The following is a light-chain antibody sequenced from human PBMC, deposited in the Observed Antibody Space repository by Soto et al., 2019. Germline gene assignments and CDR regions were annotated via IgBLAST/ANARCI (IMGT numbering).Light chain of an antibody. CDR3: QYYGSSPWT. V-gene: IGKV3-20*01. CDR2: SAF. J-gene: IGKJ1*01. CDR1: QSVSSNY. Sequence: EIGLTQSAGTLSLSPGERGTLSCRASQSVSSNYLAGYQQKPGQAPRLLIYSAFSRATGIPDRFSGSGSGTDFPLTISRLEPEDFAVYYCQYYGSSPWTLGQGTKVEIK.